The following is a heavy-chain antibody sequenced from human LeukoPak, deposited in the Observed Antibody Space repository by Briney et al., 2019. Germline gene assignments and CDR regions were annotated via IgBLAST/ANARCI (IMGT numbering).Heavy chain of an antibody. CDR3: ARVSGYCSGGGCPPVGI. Sequence: SQTLSLTCTVSGGSISSGSYYWSWIRQPAGKGLEWIGRIYTSGSTNYNPSLKSRVTISVDTSKNQFSLELSSVTAADTAVYYCARVSGYCSGGGCPPVGIWGQGTMVTVSS. V-gene: IGHV4-61*02. D-gene: IGHD2-15*01. CDR2: IYTSGST. J-gene: IGHJ3*02. CDR1: GGSISSGSYY.